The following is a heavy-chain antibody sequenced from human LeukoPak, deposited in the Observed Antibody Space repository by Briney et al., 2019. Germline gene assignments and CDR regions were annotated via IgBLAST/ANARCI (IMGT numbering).Heavy chain of an antibody. Sequence: GGSLRLSCAASGFTVYNNHMSWVRQAPGKGLEWVSGISGSGGRTSYADSVKGRFTISRDNSKNTLYLQMNSLRAEDTAIYYCAKDKWTTVALFFDYWGQGTLVTVSS. CDR1: GFTVYNNH. CDR2: ISGSGGRT. V-gene: IGHV3-23*01. J-gene: IGHJ4*02. CDR3: AKDKWTTVALFFDY. D-gene: IGHD4-23*01.